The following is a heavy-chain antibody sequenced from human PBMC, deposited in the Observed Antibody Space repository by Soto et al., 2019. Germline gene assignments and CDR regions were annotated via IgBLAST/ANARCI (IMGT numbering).Heavy chain of an antibody. CDR2: IDPSDSYT. CDR3: ARLAKEGSYYYYGMDV. V-gene: IGHV5-10-1*01. Sequence: LKISCKGSGYSFTSYWISWVRQMPGKGLEWMGMIDPSDSYTNYSPSFQGHVTISADKSISTAYLQWSSLKASDTAMYYCARLAKEGSYYYYGMDVWGQGTTVIVYS. J-gene: IGHJ6*02. CDR1: GYSFTSYW.